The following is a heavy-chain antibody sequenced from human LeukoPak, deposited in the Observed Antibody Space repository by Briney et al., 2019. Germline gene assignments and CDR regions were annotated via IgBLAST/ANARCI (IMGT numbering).Heavy chain of an antibody. Sequence: GGSLRLSCAASGFSFSSYEMNWIRQAPGKGLEWVSYIGDSGSLIDYADSVRGRFTISRDNAKQSVYLQRNSLSADDTAVYYCSPLRYLDWLYGDFWGRGTPVTVSS. V-gene: IGHV3-48*03. CDR1: GFSFSSYE. D-gene: IGHD3-9*01. J-gene: IGHJ4*02. CDR2: IGDSGSLI. CDR3: SPLRYLDWLYGDF.